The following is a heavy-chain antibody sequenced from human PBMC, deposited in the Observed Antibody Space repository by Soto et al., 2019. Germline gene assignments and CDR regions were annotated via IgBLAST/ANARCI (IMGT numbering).Heavy chain of an antibody. Sequence: VASVKVSCKASGGPFSSYATSWVRQAPGQGLDWMGGIIPIFGTANYAQKFQGRVMITADESTSTAYMELSSLRSEDTAVYYCARVGIVVVTSNWFDPWGQGTLVTVSS. J-gene: IGHJ5*02. D-gene: IGHD2-21*02. V-gene: IGHV1-69*13. CDR1: GGPFSSYA. CDR2: IIPIFGTA. CDR3: ARVGIVVVTSNWFDP.